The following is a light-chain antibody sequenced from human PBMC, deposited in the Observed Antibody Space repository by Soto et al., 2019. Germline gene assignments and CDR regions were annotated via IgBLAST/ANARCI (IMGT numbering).Light chain of an antibody. CDR2: EVS. CDR1: SSDVGSYNL. V-gene: IGLV2-23*02. CDR3: CSYAGSKV. J-gene: IGLJ1*01. Sequence: QSVLTQPASVSGSPGQSITISCTGTSSDVGSYNLVSWYQQHPGKAPKLMIYEVSKRPSGVSNRFSGSKSGNTASLTISGLQAEDEADHYCCSYAGSKVFGTGTRSPS.